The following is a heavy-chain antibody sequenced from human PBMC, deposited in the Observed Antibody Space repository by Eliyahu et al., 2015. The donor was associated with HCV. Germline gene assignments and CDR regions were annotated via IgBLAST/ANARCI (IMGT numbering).Heavy chain of an antibody. Sequence: QVQLVESGGGVVQXGRSLRLSCAASGFTFSSYGMXWVXQAPGKGLEWVAVISYDGSNKYYADSVKGRFTISRDNSKNTLYLQMNSLRAEDTAVYYCAKDLEGGFDYWGQGTLVTVSS. CDR3: AKDLEGGFDY. CDR1: GFTFSSYG. D-gene: IGHD1-1*01. V-gene: IGHV3-30*18. J-gene: IGHJ4*02. CDR2: ISYDGSNK.